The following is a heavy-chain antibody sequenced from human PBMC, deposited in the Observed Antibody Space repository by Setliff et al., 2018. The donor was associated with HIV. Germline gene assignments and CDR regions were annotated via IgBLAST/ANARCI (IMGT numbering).Heavy chain of an antibody. CDR1: GFTFSSYW. CDR2: IKQDGSEK. V-gene: IGHV3-7*03. J-gene: IGHJ6*03. D-gene: IGHD6-19*01. CDR3: VREGSVGGRYYYYMNL. Sequence: GGSLRLSCAASGFTFSSYWMSWVRQAPGKGLEWVANIKQDGSEKYYVDSVKGRFTISRDNANNSLYLQMNSLRPEDSALYYCVREGSVGGRYYYYMNLWGKGTTVT.